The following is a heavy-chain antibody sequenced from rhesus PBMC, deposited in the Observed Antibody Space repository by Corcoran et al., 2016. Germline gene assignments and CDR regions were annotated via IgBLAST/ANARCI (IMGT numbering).Heavy chain of an antibody. J-gene: IGHJ4*01. CDR3: ARGMYYFDF. D-gene: IGHD1-32*01. CDR1: AYSISSGFA. Sequence: QVQLQESGPGLVQPSATLSLTCAVSAYSISSGFAGSWIRQPPGKGLEWIGYIGGSSGSTNYNPSLKSRVTISKDTSKNQFSLKLNSVTAADTAVYHCARGMYYFDFWGRGVLVTVSS. CDR2: IGGSSGST. V-gene: IGHV4-127*01.